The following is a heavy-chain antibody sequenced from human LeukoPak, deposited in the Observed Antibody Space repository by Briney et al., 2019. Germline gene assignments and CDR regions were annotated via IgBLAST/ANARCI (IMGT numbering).Heavy chain of an antibody. J-gene: IGHJ4*02. D-gene: IGHD2-15*01. CDR1: GDSIGSYY. Sequence: SETLSLTCTVSGDSIGSYYWTWIRQPPGKGLEWIGYIYYGGSTNYNPSLKSRVTVSVDRSKNQFSLMLNSVTTADTAIYYCARGRVYCAYPRFDYWGPGMLVAVSS. V-gene: IGHV4-59*01. CDR2: IYYGGST. CDR3: ARGRVYCAYPRFDY.